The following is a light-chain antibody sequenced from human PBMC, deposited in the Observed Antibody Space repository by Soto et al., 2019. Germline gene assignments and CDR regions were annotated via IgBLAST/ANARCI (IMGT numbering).Light chain of an antibody. V-gene: IGKV2-24*01. CDR2: MIS. CDR3: MQATQPYT. CDR1: QSLVHSDGNSY. Sequence: DFVMTQTPLSSPVTLGQPASISCRSSQSLVHSDGNSYLSWLHQRPGQPPRLLIYMISHRFFGVTDRFSSTGAGTDFTLKISRVEPEDVGVYDCMQATQPYTFGQGTKLEIK. J-gene: IGKJ2*01.